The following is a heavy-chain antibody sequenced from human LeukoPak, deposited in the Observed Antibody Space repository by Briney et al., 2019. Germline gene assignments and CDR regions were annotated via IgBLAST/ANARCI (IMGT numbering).Heavy chain of an antibody. Sequence: SLRLSCAASGLSFDDYAVHWVRQVPGKGLEWVSGIGWNSVNIGYVDSVKGRFTISRDNAKNSLFLQMDSLRVEDTALYFCAKGLSLEGGSTWKYNWFDAWGQGTVVIVSS. CDR3: AKGLSLEGGSTWKYNWFDA. D-gene: IGHD6-13*01. CDR2: IGWNSVNI. V-gene: IGHV3-9*01. J-gene: IGHJ5*02. CDR1: GLSFDDYA.